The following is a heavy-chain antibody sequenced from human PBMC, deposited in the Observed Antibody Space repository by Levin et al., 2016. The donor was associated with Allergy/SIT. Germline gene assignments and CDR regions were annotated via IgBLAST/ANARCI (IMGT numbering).Heavy chain of an antibody. J-gene: IGHJ4*02. CDR3: AKMARYYYDSSGYLP. CDR2: IWYDGSNK. D-gene: IGHD3-22*01. CDR1: GFTFSSYG. V-gene: IGHV3-33*06. Sequence: GESLKISCAASGFTFSSYGMHWVRQAPGKGLEWVAVIWYDGSNKYYADSVKGRFTISRDNSKNTLYLQMNSLRAEDTAVYYCAKMARYYYDSSGYLPWGQGTLVTVSS.